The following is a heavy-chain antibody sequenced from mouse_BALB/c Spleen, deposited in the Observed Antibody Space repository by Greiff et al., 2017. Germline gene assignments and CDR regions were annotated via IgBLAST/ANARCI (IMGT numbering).Heavy chain of an antibody. CDR2: FYPGSGSI. V-gene: IGHV1-62-2*01. CDR1: GYTFTEYT. D-gene: IGHD2-4*01. Sequence: QVQLKQSGAELVKPGASVKLSCKASGYTFTEYTIHWVKQRSGQGLEWIGWFYPGSGSIKYNEKFKDKATLTADKSSSTVYMELSRLTSEDSAVYFCARHEGFYYDYDGYAMDYWGQGTSVTVSS. J-gene: IGHJ4*01. CDR3: ARHEGFYYDYDGYAMDY.